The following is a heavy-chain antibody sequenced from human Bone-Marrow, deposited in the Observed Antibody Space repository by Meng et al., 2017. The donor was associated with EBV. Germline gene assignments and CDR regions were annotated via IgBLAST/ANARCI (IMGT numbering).Heavy chain of an antibody. J-gene: IGHJ4*02. CDR1: GVSVNSGTYH. CDR3: AKSRSSTPGIVDD. Sequence: VELVESGPGVVKSSETLSLTFVVSGVSVNSGTYHWSWIRQSPGKGLEWIGYIYDTGTTIYNPSLNSRVTILLETSKNQFSLRLHSVTTADTAVYYCAKSRSSTPGIVDDWGQGTLVTVSS. V-gene: IGHV4-61*01. CDR2: IYDTGTT. D-gene: IGHD3-10*01.